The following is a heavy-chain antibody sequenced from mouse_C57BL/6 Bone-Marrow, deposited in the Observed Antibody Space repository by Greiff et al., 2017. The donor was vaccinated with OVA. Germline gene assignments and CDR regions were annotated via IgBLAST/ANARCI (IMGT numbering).Heavy chain of an antibody. J-gene: IGHJ4*01. D-gene: IGHD2-3*01. V-gene: IGHV1-59*01. CDR3: ARRDDGYCYAMDY. CDR2: IDPSDSYT. CDR1: GYTFTSYW. Sequence: QVQLQQPGAELVRPGTSVKLSCKASGYTFTSYWMHWVKQRPGQGLEWIGVIDPSDSYTNYNQKFKGKATLTVDTSSSTAYMQLSSLTSEDSAVYYCARRDDGYCYAMDYWGQGTSVTVSS.